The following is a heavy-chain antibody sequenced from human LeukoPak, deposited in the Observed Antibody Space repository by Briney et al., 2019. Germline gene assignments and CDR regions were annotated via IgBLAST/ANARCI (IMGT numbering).Heavy chain of an antibody. D-gene: IGHD1-26*01. J-gene: IGHJ4*02. CDR1: GFTFSSYS. Sequence: GGSLRLSCAASGFTFSSYSMNWVRQAPGKGLEWVSSISSSSSYIYYADSVKGRFTISRDNAKNSLYLQMNSLRAEDTAVYYCASGIVSGAWFGYWGQGTLVTVSS. CDR3: ASGIVSGAWFGY. CDR2: ISSSSSYI. V-gene: IGHV3-21*01.